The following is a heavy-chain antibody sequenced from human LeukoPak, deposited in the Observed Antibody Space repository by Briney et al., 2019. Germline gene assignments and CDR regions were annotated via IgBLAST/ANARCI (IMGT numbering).Heavy chain of an antibody. Sequence: PGGSLRLSCAASGFTVSSNYMSWVRQAPGRGLEWVSVIYSGGSTYYADSVEGRFTISRDNAKNSLYLQMNSLRAEDTAVYYCVLRGAVAAADFWGQGTLVTVSS. V-gene: IGHV3-66*01. CDR1: GFTVSSNY. CDR2: IYSGGST. J-gene: IGHJ4*02. D-gene: IGHD6-19*01. CDR3: VLRGAVAAADF.